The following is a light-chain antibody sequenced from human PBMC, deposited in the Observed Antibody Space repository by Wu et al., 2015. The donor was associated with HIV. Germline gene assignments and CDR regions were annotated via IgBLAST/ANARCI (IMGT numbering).Light chain of an antibody. CDR1: QSVSSY. J-gene: IGKJ1*01. Sequence: EIVLTQSPATLSLSPGEGATLSCRASQSVSSYLAWYQQKPGQAPRLLIYDASNRATGIPARFSGSGSGTDFTLTISSLEPEDFAVYYCQQRSNWPRTFGQGTKGGKSN. CDR2: DAS. CDR3: QQRSNWPRT. V-gene: IGKV3-11*01.